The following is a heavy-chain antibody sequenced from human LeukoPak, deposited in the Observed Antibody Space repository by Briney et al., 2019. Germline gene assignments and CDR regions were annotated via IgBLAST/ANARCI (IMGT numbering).Heavy chain of an antibody. CDR2: ISNSGGRT. CDR3: ARDPYDSSGYL. V-gene: IGHV3-23*01. CDR1: GFTFSSYA. J-gene: IGHJ3*01. Sequence: PGGSLRLSCAASGFTFSSYAMSWVRQAPGKGLEWVSSISNSGGRTFYTDSVKGRFTISRDNSKITLYLQMNSLRAEDTAVYYCARDPYDSSGYLWGQGTMVTVSS. D-gene: IGHD3-22*01.